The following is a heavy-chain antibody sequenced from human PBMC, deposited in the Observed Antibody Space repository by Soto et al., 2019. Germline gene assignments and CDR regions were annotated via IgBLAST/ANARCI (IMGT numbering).Heavy chain of an antibody. Sequence: SETLSLTCTVSGGSISSSSYYWGWIRQPPGKGLEWIGSIYYSGSTYYNPSLKSRVTISVDTSKNQFSLKLSSVTAVDTAVYYCARGYCSSTSCPYYYYYYGMDVWGQGTTVTVSS. D-gene: IGHD2-2*01. V-gene: IGHV4-39*01. J-gene: IGHJ6*02. CDR2: IYYSGST. CDR3: ARGYCSSTSCPYYYYYYGMDV. CDR1: GGSISSSSYY.